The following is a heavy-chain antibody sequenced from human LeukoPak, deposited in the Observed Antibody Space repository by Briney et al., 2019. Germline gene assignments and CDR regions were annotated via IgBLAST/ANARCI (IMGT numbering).Heavy chain of an antibody. CDR3: ATATVYYYDSSGYYE. J-gene: IGHJ4*02. Sequence: SETLSLTCAVYGGSLSGYYWSWIRQPPGKALEWIGEINHSGSTNYNPSLKSRVTISVDTSKNQFSLKLSSVTAADTAVYYCATATVYYYDSSGYYEWGQGTLVTVSS. D-gene: IGHD3-22*01. CDR2: INHSGST. V-gene: IGHV4-34*01. CDR1: GGSLSGYY.